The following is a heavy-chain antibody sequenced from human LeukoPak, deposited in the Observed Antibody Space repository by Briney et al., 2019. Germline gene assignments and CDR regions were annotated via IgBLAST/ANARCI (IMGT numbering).Heavy chain of an antibody. CDR3: ARDGAEVVVVPEGVYYYYYGMDV. J-gene: IGHJ6*02. CDR1: GYTFTSYG. Sequence: GASVKVSCKASGYTFTSYGISWVRQAPGQGLEWMGWISAYNGNTNYAQKLQGRVIMTTDTSTSTAYMELRSLRSDDTAVYYCARDGAEVVVVPEGVYYYYYGMDVWGQGTTVTVSS. CDR2: ISAYNGNT. V-gene: IGHV1-18*01. D-gene: IGHD2-2*01.